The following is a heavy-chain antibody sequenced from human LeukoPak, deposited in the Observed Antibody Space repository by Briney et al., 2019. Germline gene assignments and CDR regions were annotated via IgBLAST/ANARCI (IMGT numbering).Heavy chain of an antibody. CDR1: GFTFGDYT. CDR2: MRSRAYGETT. J-gene: IGHJ4*02. Sequence: GGSLRLSCTASGFTFGDYTLSWVRQAPGEGLEWVGFMRSRAYGETTEYAASVKGRFTISRDDSKSIGYLQMNSLKSDDTALYYCTKGIADNWGQGTLVTVSS. V-gene: IGHV3-49*04. D-gene: IGHD6-13*01. CDR3: TKGIADN.